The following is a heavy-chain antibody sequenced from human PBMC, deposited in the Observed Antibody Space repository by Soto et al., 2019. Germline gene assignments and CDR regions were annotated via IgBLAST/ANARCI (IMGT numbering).Heavy chain of an antibody. V-gene: IGHV3-30-3*01. J-gene: IGHJ4*02. D-gene: IGHD2-21*01. CDR1: GFTFSSYA. CDR2: ISYDGSNK. CDR3: ARGRPYHIVVVADFAY. Sequence: QVQLVESGGGVVQPGRSLRLSCAASGFTFSSYAMHWVRPAPGKGLEWVAVISYDGSNKYYADSVKGRFTISRDNSKNTLYLQMNSLRSEDTAVYYCARGRPYHIVVVADFAYWGQGTLVTVSS.